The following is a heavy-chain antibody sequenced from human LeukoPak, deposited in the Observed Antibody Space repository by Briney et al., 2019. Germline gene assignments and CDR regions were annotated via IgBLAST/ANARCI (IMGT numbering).Heavy chain of an antibody. CDR2: ISAYNGNT. CDR3: ARESVSHSSGSYYFDY. Sequence: ASVKVSCKASGCTFTSYGISWVRQAPGQGLEWMGWISAYNGNTNYAQKLQGRVTMTTDTSTSTAYMELRSLRSDDTAVYYCARESVSHSSGSYYFDYWGQGTLVTVSS. CDR1: GCTFTSYG. J-gene: IGHJ4*02. V-gene: IGHV1-18*01. D-gene: IGHD6-19*01.